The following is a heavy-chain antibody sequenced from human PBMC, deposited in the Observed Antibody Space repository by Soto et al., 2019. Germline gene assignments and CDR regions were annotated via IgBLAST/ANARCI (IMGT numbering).Heavy chain of an antibody. CDR2: IYDSGST. CDR3: VITTRTGTKYFDY. CDR1: GGSISSGDYY. Sequence: QVQLQESGPGLVKASQTLSLTCTVSGGSISSGDYYWSCIRQPPGKGLEWIGNIYDSGSTYYNPSLRSRVTTSVDTSKNQFSLNLSSVTAADTAVYYCVITTRTGTKYFDYWGQGTLVTVSS. V-gene: IGHV4-30-4*01. J-gene: IGHJ4*02. D-gene: IGHD1-7*01.